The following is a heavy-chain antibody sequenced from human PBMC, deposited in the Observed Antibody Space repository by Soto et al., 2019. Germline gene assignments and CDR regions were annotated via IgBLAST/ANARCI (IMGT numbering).Heavy chain of an antibody. V-gene: IGHV3-64*01. CDR1: GFTLRGYA. CDR2: ISSNGVGT. Sequence: GGSMRLSCAASGFTLRGYAMDWVRQAPGKGLKYVSGISSNGVGTYYANSVQGRFTISRVNSKNTVYLQMGSLRPEDLAVYYCARRARPDFYYMDVWGKGTTVTVSS. D-gene: IGHD6-6*01. CDR3: ARRARPDFYYMDV. J-gene: IGHJ6*03.